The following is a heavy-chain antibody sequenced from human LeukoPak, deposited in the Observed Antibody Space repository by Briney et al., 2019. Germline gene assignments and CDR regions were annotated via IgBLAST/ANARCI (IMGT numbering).Heavy chain of an antibody. J-gene: IGHJ4*02. CDR2: ISSGGSYF. Sequence: AESRRLSCAVSGLTFSSYGTNWVRQPPGKVLEWVASISSGGSYFYYGDSVKVRFTTSRDSDKHSLYLQMDGLRGDDTALYCGSRAYWDDEVYWVQGALVTVSS. V-gene: IGHV3-21*03. CDR3: SRAYWDDEVY. D-gene: IGHD1-1*01. CDR1: GLTFSSYG.